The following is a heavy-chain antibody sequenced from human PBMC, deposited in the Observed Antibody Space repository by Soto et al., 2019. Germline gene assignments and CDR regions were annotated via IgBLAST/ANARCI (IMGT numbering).Heavy chain of an antibody. CDR3: ARDGVPIAGRSGYFDY. D-gene: IGHD6-19*01. CDR1: GYNCNNYY. V-gene: IGHV1-46*02. J-gene: IGHJ4*02. Sequence: ASVKVSCKASGYNCNNYYIHWVRQTPGQGPEWIGVINPSRGLTTYSQRFQGRVSMTRDTSTTTVYMELSSLRSEDTAIYYCARDGVPIAGRSGYFDYWGPGTEVTVSS. CDR2: INPSRGLT.